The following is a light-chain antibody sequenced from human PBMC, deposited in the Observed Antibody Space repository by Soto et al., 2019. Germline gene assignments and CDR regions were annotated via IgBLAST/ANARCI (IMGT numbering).Light chain of an antibody. CDR1: QSVSSN. CDR2: GAS. CDR3: QQYNNWPPT. J-gene: IGKJ1*01. V-gene: IGKV3-15*01. Sequence: EIVTTQSPATLSVSPGERATLSCRASQSVSSNLAWYQQKPGQAPRLLIYGASTRATGIPARFSGSGSGTEFTLTISSLQSEDFAVYSCQQYNNWPPTFGQGTKVDI.